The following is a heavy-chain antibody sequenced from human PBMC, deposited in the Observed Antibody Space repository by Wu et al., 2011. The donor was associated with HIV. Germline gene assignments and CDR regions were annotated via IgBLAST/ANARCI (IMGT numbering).Heavy chain of an antibody. CDR3: ARGAMTRGGEVDI. Sequence: QVQLVQSGAAVKKPGSSVKVSCKASGGTFNSYGITWVRQAPGQGLEWMGGIIPIFGTANYAQKFQGRVTITADKSTSTAYMELSSLRSEDTAVYYCARGAMTRGGEVDIWGQGTMVTVSS. CDR1: GGTFNSYG. J-gene: IGHJ3*02. V-gene: IGHV1-69*14. D-gene: IGHD2-15*01. CDR2: IIPIFGTA.